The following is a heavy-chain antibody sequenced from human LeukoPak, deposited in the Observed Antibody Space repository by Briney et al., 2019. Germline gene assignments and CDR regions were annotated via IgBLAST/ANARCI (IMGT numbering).Heavy chain of an antibody. V-gene: IGHV3-23*01. CDR1: GFTIMNSA. CDR3: AKDVGLGEFYYFDY. CDR2: INGTAINT. Sequence: GGSLRLSCAASGFTIMNSAMNWVRQAPGKGLEWVSAINGTAINTDYADSVKGRFTISRGSSKNTLYLQMNSLRAEDTAVYYCAKDVGLGEFYYFDYWGQGTLVTVSS. J-gene: IGHJ4*02. D-gene: IGHD3-10*01.